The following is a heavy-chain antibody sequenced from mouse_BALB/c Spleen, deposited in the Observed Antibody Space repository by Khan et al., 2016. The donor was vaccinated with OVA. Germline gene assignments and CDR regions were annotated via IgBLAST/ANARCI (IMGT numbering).Heavy chain of an antibody. J-gene: IGHJ2*01. V-gene: IGHV3-2*02. CDR1: GYSITSGYA. CDR2: ISYSGVT. Sequence: EVKLQESGPGLVKPSQSLSLTCTVTGYSITSGYAWNWIRPFPGNKLEWMGYISYSGVTSYTPSLKSRISITRDTAKNQFFLQLNAVNTEDTATYYCARGNYYGYYFDYWGQGTTLTVSS. CDR3: ARGNYYGYYFDY. D-gene: IGHD1-1*01.